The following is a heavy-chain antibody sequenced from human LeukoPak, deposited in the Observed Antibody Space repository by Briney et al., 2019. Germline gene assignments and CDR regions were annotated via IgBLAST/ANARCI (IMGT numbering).Heavy chain of an antibody. Sequence: SPSETLSLTCAVYGGSFSGYYWSWIRQPPGKGLEWIGEINHSGSTNYNPSLKSRVTISVDTSKNQFSLKLSSVTAADTAVYYCAIHDFWSGFDYWGQGTLVTVSS. D-gene: IGHD3-3*01. V-gene: IGHV4-34*01. J-gene: IGHJ4*02. CDR1: GGSFSGYY. CDR2: INHSGST. CDR3: AIHDFWSGFDY.